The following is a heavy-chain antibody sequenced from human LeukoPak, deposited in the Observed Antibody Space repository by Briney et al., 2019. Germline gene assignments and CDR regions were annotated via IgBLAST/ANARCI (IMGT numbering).Heavy chain of an antibody. CDR3: AREQRMPAFDI. V-gene: IGHV3-30-3*01. CDR1: GFTFSSYA. D-gene: IGHD2-15*01. Sequence: GGSLRLSCAASGFTFSSYAMHWVRQAPGKGLEWVAVISYDGSNKYYADSVKGRFTISRDNSKNTLYLQMNSLRAEDTAVYYCAREQRMPAFDIWGQGTMVTVSS. CDR2: ISYDGSNK. J-gene: IGHJ3*02.